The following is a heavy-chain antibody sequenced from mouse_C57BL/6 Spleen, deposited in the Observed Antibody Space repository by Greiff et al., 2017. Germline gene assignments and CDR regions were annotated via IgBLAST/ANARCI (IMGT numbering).Heavy chain of an antibody. V-gene: IGHV1-26*01. D-gene: IGHD1-1*01. CDR1: GYTFTDYY. J-gene: IGHJ4*01. CDR3: ARVRGTVVATDAMDY. CDR2: INPNNGGT. Sequence: EVQLQQSGPELVKPGASVKISCKASGYTFTDYYMNWVKQSHGKSLEWIGDINPNNGGTSYNQKFKGKATLTVDKSSSTAYMELRSLTSEDSAVYYCARVRGTVVATDAMDYWGQGTSVTVSS.